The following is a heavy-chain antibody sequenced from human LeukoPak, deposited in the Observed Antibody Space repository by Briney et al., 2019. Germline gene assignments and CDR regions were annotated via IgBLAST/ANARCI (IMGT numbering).Heavy chain of an antibody. CDR3: ARGYYYDSSGYPDY. Sequence: ASVKVSCKASGYTFTSNYIHWVRQAPGQGLEWMGMIYPRDGSTSYAQKFQGRVTVTRDTSTSTVHMELSGLRSEDTAVYYCARGYYYDSSGYPDYWGQGTLVTVSS. CDR1: GYTFTSNY. D-gene: IGHD3-22*01. J-gene: IGHJ4*02. V-gene: IGHV1-46*01. CDR2: IYPRDGST.